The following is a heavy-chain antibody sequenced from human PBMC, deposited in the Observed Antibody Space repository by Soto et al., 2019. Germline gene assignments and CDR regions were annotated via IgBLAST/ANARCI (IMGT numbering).Heavy chain of an antibody. J-gene: IGHJ4*02. D-gene: IGHD3-9*01. CDR1: GLTFSSYG. CDR2: IWYDGSNK. CDR3: ARDLGTGSRYSFDY. Sequence: RGYVRLSCAASGLTFSSYGMHWVRQAPGKGLEWVAVIWYDGSNKYYADSVKGRFTISRDNSKNTLYLQMNSLRAEDTAVYYCARDLGTGSRYSFDYSDQGTLVTV. V-gene: IGHV3-33*01.